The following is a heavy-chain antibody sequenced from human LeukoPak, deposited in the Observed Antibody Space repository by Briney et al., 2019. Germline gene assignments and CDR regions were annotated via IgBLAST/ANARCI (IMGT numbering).Heavy chain of an antibody. CDR2: IKEDGSEK. V-gene: IGHV3-7*01. CDR1: GFTFSSHW. D-gene: IGHD3-3*01. Sequence: GGSLRLSCAGSGFTFSSHWMNWVRQAPGKGLQWVASIKEDGSEKHYVDSVSGRFPISRDNAKNSLHLQMSSLRAEDTAVYYCARRGIAISGVLVYHYSGLDVWGQGTTVTVSS. J-gene: IGHJ6*02. CDR3: ARRGIAISGVLVYHYSGLDV.